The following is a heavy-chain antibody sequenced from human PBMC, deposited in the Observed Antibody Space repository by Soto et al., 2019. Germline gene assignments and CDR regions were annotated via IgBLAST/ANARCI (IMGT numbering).Heavy chain of an antibody. V-gene: IGHV4-39*01. D-gene: IGHD3-16*01. J-gene: IGHJ4*02. CDR2: IYYSGGT. Sequence: PSETLSLTCTVSGGSVSISTYYWEWIRQPPGKGLEWIGTIYYSGGTFYNPSLKSRATISVDTSKNQFSLNLHSVTAADTAVYYCARRGGGYSPIDYWGQGTLVTVSS. CDR3: ARRGGGYSPIDY. CDR1: GGSVSISTYY.